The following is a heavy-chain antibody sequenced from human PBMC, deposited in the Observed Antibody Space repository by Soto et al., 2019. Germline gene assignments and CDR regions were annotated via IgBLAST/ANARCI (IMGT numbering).Heavy chain of an antibody. D-gene: IGHD2-15*01. CDR2: IYYSGST. Sequence: SETLSLTCTVSGGSVSSGSYYWSWIRQPPGKGLEWIGYIYYSGSTNYNPSLKSRVTISVDTSKNQFSLKLSSVTAADTAAYYCARDTKLGYCSGGSCYHYYYYYGMDVWGQGTTVTVSS. CDR1: GGSVSSGSYY. J-gene: IGHJ6*02. CDR3: ARDTKLGYCSGGSCYHYYYYYGMDV. V-gene: IGHV4-61*01.